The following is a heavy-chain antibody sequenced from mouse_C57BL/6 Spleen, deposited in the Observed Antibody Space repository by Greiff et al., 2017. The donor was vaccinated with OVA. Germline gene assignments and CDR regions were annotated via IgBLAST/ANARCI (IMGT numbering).Heavy chain of an antibody. CDR1: GYTFTDYN. D-gene: IGHD1-1*01. V-gene: IGHV1-18*01. CDR3: ARSPTVVARHYFDY. CDR2: INPNNGGT. J-gene: IGHJ2*01. Sequence: VQLQQSGPELVKPGASVKIPCKASGYTFTDYNMDWVKQSHGKSLEWIGDINPNNGGTIYNQKFKGKATLTVDKSSSTAYMELRSLTSEDTAVYYCARSPTVVARHYFDYWGQGTTLTVSS.